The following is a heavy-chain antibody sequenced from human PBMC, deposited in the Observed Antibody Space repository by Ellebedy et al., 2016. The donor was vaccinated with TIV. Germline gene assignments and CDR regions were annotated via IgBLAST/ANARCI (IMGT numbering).Heavy chain of an antibody. CDR3: ARHPLEWLVGPMYFDY. J-gene: IGHJ4*02. V-gene: IGHV4-39*01. CDR1: GGSISSSSYY. CDR2: IYYGGRT. Sequence: MPSETLSLTCTVSGGSISSSSYYWGWIRQPPGKGLEWIGSIYYGGRTYYNPSLKSRVTISVDTSKNQISLKLSSVTAADAAVYYCARHPLEWLVGPMYFDYWGQGTLVTVSS. D-gene: IGHD6-19*01.